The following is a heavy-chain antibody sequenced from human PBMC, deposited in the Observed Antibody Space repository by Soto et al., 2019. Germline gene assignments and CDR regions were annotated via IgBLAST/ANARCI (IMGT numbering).Heavy chain of an antibody. Sequence: QVQLVQSGDEVKKPGSSVKVSCKASGGTFSSYAISWVRQAPGQGLEWMGGIIPIFGTANYAQKFQGRVTITADESTSTAYMELISLRSEGTAVYYCATPRGATLDDYYYYGRDVWGHGPTVTVS. J-gene: IGHJ6*02. D-gene: IGHD3-10*01. CDR3: ATPRGATLDDYYYYGRDV. CDR2: IIPIFGTA. CDR1: GGTFSSYA. V-gene: IGHV1-69*01.